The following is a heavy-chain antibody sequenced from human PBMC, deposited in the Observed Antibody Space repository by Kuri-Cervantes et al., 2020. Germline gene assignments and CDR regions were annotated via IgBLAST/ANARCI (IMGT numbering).Heavy chain of an antibody. Sequence: SETLSLTCSVSGGSISSSSYYWAWIRQPPGKGLEWIGSIYYSGSTYYNPSLKSRVTISADTSKNQFSLKMRSVTAADTAVYYCASQPTYYDILTGYSSRDYFDYWGQGTLVTVSS. CDR2: IYYSGST. CDR3: ASQPTYYDILTGYSSRDYFDY. V-gene: IGHV4-39*07. CDR1: GGSISSSSYY. J-gene: IGHJ4*02. D-gene: IGHD3-9*01.